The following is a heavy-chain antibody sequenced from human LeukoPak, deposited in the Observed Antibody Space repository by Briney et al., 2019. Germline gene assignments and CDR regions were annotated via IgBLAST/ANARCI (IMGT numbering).Heavy chain of an antibody. Sequence: GGSLRLSCAASGFDFSGYAMSWVRQAPGKGLEWVSGIGSDGSTHHAESVKGRFAISRDNSKSTLYLQMNSLRAEDTALYYCGKDLHFYVAMGVWGQGTTVTVSS. CDR3: GKDLHFYVAMGV. CDR2: IGSDGST. CDR1: GFDFSGYA. V-gene: IGHV3-23*01. J-gene: IGHJ6*02. D-gene: IGHD2/OR15-2a*01.